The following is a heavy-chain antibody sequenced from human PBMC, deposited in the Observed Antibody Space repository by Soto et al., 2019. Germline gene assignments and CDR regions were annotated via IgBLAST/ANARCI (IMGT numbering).Heavy chain of an antibody. CDR1: GFTFSSYA. CDR2: ISGSGGST. D-gene: IGHD1-26*01. V-gene: IGHV3-23*01. CDR3: AKDSSHIVGATPSDY. Sequence: EVQLLESGGGLVQPGGSLRLSCAASGFTFSSYAMSWVRQAPGKGLEWVSAISGSGGSTYYADSVKGRFTISRDNSKNTLYLQMNSRRAEDTAVYYCAKDSSHIVGATPSDYWGQGTLVTVSS. J-gene: IGHJ4*02.